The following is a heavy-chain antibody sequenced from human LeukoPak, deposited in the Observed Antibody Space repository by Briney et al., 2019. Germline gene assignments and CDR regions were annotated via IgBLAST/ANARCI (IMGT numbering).Heavy chain of an antibody. CDR3: ARATGTKLPRGY. CDR2: TNHSGRN. D-gene: IGHD1-7*01. CDR1: GASFSIYY. V-gene: IGHV4-34*01. J-gene: IGHJ4*02. Sequence: KASETLSLTGSVYGASFSIYYWSSVRQPPGNGLEWIVETNHSGRNNYNPSLKSRVTISVDTSKNQFSLKLSSVTAADTAVYYWARATGTKLPRGYWGQGTLVTVSS.